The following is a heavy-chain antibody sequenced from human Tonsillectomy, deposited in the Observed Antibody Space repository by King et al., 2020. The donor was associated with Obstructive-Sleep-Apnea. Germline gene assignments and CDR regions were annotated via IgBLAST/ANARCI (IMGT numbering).Heavy chain of an antibody. D-gene: IGHD7-27*01. V-gene: IGHV3-23*04. CDR1: VFTFRSYA. J-gene: IGHJ6*02. CDR3: AKSLRKLGIDGMDV. CDR2: IIGRGGCT. Sequence: VQLVESGGGLVQPGGSLRLSCAASVFTFRSYAMSGVRQAPGKGLDGGSAIIGRGGCTFYAVSWKGWFTISRDNSKNTLYLQMNSLRAEDTAVYYCAKSLRKLGIDGMDVWGQGTTVTVSS.